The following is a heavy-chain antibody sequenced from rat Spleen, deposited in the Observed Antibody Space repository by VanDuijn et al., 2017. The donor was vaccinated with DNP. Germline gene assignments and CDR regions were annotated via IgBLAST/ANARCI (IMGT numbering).Heavy chain of an antibody. V-gene: IGHV5-22*01. CDR3: VRWNSGHFDY. CDR2: IRYDGGST. J-gene: IGHJ2*01. CDR1: GFTFSDYY. Sequence: EVQLVESGGDLVQPGRSLKLFCAASGFTFSDYYMAWVRQAPTKGLGWVAYIRYDGGSTKYGDSVKGRFTISRENEKNTLYLQMNSLRSEDMATYYCVRWNSGHFDYWGQGVMVPVSS. D-gene: IGHD4-3*01.